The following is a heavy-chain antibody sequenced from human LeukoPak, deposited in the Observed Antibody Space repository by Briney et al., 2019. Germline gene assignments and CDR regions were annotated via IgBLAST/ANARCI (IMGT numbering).Heavy chain of an antibody. CDR1: GGSVTSTDW. Sequence: YPSETLSLTCDVSGGSVTSTDWWTWVRQPPGKGLEWIGEVHLDGRTNYNPSLKSRLIMSVDLPENHISLKLTSVTAAATAVYYGAREGGFYRPLDYSGQGTLVTVSS. CDR2: VHLDGRT. D-gene: IGHD3-3*01. J-gene: IGHJ4*02. CDR3: AREGGFYRPLDY. V-gene: IGHV4-4*02.